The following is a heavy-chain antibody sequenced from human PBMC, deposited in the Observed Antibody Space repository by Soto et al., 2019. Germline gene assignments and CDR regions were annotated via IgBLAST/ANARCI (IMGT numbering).Heavy chain of an antibody. J-gene: IGHJ4*02. CDR1: GFTFSSYA. V-gene: IGHV3-23*01. D-gene: IGHD3-22*01. CDR2: ISGSGGST. CDR3: AKVPSYYYDSSGYLDY. Sequence: GGSLRLSCAASGFTFSSYAMSWVRQAPGKGLEWVSAISGSGGSTYYGDSVKGRFTISRDNSKNTLYLQMNSLRAEDTAVYYCAKVPSYYYDSSGYLDYWGQGTLVTVSS.